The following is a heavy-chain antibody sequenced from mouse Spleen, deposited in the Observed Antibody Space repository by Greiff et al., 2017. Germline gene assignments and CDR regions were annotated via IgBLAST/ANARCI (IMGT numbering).Heavy chain of an antibody. CDR1: GFTFSDYG. Sequence: EVHLVESGGGLVKPGGSLKLSCAASGFTFSDYGMHWVRQAPEKGLEWVAYISSGSSTIYYADTVKGRFTISRDNAKNTLFLQMTSLRSEDTAMYYCARGGLDGNYFDYWGQGTTLTVSS. D-gene: IGHD2-1*01. V-gene: IGHV5-17*01. J-gene: IGHJ2*01. CDR2: ISSGSSTI. CDR3: ARGGLDGNYFDY.